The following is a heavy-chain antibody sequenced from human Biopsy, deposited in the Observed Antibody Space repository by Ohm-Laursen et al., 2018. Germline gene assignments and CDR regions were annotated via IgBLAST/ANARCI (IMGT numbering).Heavy chain of an antibody. D-gene: IGHD3-3*01. Sequence: ASVKVSCKASGDAFLGYYLHWVRQAPGQGLEWKGSIYPNSGDTDFAQKFQGRVSMTRDTSVSTAYLELSSLRSDDTAIYCCARDLLEWSLPSWGQGTLVTVSS. J-gene: IGHJ4*02. CDR2: IYPNSGDT. CDR3: ARDLLEWSLPS. CDR1: GDAFLGYY. V-gene: IGHV1-2*02.